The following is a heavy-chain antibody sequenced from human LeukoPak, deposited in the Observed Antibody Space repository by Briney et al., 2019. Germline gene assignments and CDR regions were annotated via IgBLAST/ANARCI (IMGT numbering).Heavy chain of an antibody. D-gene: IGHD3-10*01. CDR2: LSSVGGQQ. CDR1: GFTFSSYW. Sequence: GGSLRLSCAASGFTFSSYWMSWVRQAPGRGLEWAAVLSSVGGQQYYADSVKGRFTISADTSKNTLYLQMDSLRVEDTALYYCARALAGAPFDLWGRGTVVAVSS. CDR3: ARALAGAPFDL. V-gene: IGHV3-30*03. J-gene: IGHJ2*01.